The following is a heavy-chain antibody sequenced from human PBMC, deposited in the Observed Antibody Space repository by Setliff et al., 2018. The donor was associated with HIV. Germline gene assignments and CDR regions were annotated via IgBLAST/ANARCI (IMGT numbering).Heavy chain of an antibody. D-gene: IGHD2-8*01. J-gene: IGHJ6*03. CDR1: GGTFSSYA. CDR3: ARGGINGAPGYYYMDV. V-gene: IGHV1-69*13. CDR2: IIPIFGTV. Sequence: SVKVSCKASGGTFSSYAISWVRQAPGQGLEWMGGIIPIFGTVKYAQKFQGRVTITADGSTSTAYMEVSRLRSEDTAVYYCARGGINGAPGYYYMDVWGKGTTVTVS.